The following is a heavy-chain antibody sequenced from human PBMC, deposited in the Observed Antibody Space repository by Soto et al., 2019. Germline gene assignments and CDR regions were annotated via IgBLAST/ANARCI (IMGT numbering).Heavy chain of an antibody. J-gene: IGHJ4*02. V-gene: IGHV1-69*13. CDR1: GGTFSSYA. CDR2: IIPIFGTA. D-gene: IGHD5-12*01. Sequence: GASLKVSCKASGGTFSSYAISWVRQAPGQGLEWMGGIIPIFGTANYAQKFQGRVTITADESTSTAYMELSSLRSEDTAVYYCARDREMATIMAFDYWGQGTLVTVSS. CDR3: ARDREMATIMAFDY.